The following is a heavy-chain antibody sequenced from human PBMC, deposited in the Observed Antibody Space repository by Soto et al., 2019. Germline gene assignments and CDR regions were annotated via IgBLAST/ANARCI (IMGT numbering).Heavy chain of an antibody. D-gene: IGHD5-18*01. Sequence: GGSLRLSCAASGFTFSDYYMSWIRQAPGKGLEWVSYISSSSSYTNYADSVKGRFTISRDNAKNSLYLQMNSLRAEDTAVYYCTTGFGYSYGSDLGQGTLVTSPQ. CDR2: ISSSSSYT. V-gene: IGHV3-11*06. J-gene: IGHJ4*02. CDR1: GFTFSDYY. CDR3: TTGFGYSYGSD.